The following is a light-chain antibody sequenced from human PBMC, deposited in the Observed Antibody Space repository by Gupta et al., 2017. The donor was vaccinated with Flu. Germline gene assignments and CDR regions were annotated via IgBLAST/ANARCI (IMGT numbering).Light chain of an antibody. V-gene: IGKV1-5*03. CDR3: QQKKSYSRT. CDR1: QSISNY. Sequence: DIQMTQSPSTLSAFVGDRVTITCRASQSISNYLAWYQQKPGKAPKVLIYKACSLENGVRSRFSGSGXVTXFSLTIXSLQPDDFATYYSQQKKSYSRTLGXGTKVEIK. CDR2: KAC. J-gene: IGKJ1*01.